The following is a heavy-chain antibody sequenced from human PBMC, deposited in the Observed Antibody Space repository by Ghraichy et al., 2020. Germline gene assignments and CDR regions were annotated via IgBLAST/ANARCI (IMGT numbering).Heavy chain of an antibody. CDR3: ARDRLNNYDGSGYYSLGFDY. Sequence: ASVKVSCKASGFTFNSYGISWVRQAPGQGLEWMGWISAYNGNTNYAQKLQGRVTMTTDTSTNTAYMELRSLRSDDTAVYYCARDRLNNYDGSGYYSLGFDYWVQRTLFTLSS. J-gene: IGHJ4*02. D-gene: IGHD3-22*01. V-gene: IGHV1-18*01. CDR2: ISAYNGNT. CDR1: GFTFNSYG.